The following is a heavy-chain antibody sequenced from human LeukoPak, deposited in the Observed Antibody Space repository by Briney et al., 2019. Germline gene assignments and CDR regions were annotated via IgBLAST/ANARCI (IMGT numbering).Heavy chain of an antibody. J-gene: IGHJ4*02. CDR1: GGSIRSDSYY. CDR2: IYYSGST. V-gene: IGHV4-39*07. CDR3: ARARGYSGYEFDY. Sequence: PSETLSLTCTVSGGSIRSDSYYWGWIRQPPGQGLEWIGNIYYSGSTYYNPSLKSRVTISVDTSKNQFSLKLSSVTAADTAVYYCARARGYSGYEFDYWGQGTLVTVSS. D-gene: IGHD5-12*01.